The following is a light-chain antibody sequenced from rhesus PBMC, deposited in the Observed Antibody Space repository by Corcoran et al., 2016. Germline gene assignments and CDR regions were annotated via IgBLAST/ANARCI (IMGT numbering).Light chain of an antibody. V-gene: IGKV3-24*03. CDR1: QGISSY. CDR3: LQSSNWLVT. CDR2: GTS. J-gene: IGKJ3*01. Sequence: MTQSPSSLSASVGDTVTITCRASQGISSYLAWYQQKPGQAPRRLIYGTSSRATGIPDRFSGSGSGTEFTLTISSREPEDVGVYFCLQSSNWLVTFGPGTKLDIK.